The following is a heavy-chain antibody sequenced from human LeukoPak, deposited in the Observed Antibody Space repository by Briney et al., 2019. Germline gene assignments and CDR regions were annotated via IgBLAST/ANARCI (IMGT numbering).Heavy chain of an antibody. V-gene: IGHV3-30*02. CDR1: GFTFSSYG. D-gene: IGHD4-17*01. CDR3: ANSPYGDWSFDF. Sequence: GGSLRLSCAASGFTFSSYGMHWVRQAPGEGLEWVAFIRYHGRDKYYGDSVKGRFTISRDNSRNTLYLQMDSLRGEDTAVYHCANSPYGDWSFDFWDQGTLVTVSS. J-gene: IGHJ4*02. CDR2: IRYHGRDK.